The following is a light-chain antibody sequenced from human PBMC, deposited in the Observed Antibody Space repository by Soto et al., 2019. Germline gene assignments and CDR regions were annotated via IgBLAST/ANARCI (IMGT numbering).Light chain of an antibody. CDR1: QSISSW. V-gene: IGKV1-5*03. J-gene: IGKJ1*01. CDR3: QQYGSLSWT. Sequence: DIQMTQSPSTLSASVVDIFTITCGASQSISSWLAWYQQKPGKAPKLLIYKASSLESGVPSRFSGSGSGTDFTLTISRLEPEDFAVYYCQQYGSLSWTFGQGTKV. CDR2: KAS.